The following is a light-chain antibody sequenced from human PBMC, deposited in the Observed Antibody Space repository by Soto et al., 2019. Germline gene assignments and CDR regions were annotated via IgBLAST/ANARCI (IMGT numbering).Light chain of an antibody. J-gene: IGLJ1*01. Sequence: QSALTQPASVSGSPGQSITISCTGTSSDVGSYNLVSWYQQHPGKAPKLMIYEGSKRPSGVSNRFSGSKSGNTASLTISGLQDEDEAAYYCCSYAGSSNYVLGTGTKVTVL. CDR1: SSDVGSYNL. V-gene: IGLV2-23*01. CDR3: CSYAGSSNYV. CDR2: EGS.